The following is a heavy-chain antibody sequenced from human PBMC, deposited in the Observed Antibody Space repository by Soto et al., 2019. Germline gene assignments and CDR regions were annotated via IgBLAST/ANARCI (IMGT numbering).Heavy chain of an antibody. CDR2: ISGGGRPI. J-gene: IGHJ4*02. D-gene: IGHD6-19*01. V-gene: IGHV3-48*02. Sequence: EVQLVESGGGSVQPGGSLRVSCAASGFTFSTFSMIWVRQAPGRGLEWISYISGGGRPISYADSVKGRFTISRDNAKNSLYLQMDSLTDEDTAVYYCARDLGWAFDSWGQGTPVTVSS. CDR1: GFTFSTFS. CDR3: ARDLGWAFDS.